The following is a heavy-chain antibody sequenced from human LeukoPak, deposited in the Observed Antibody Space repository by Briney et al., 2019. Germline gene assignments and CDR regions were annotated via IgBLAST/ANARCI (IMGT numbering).Heavy chain of an antibody. CDR2: ISGSGGST. D-gene: IGHD3-22*01. CDR3: AKGTGGYPAPYDY. CDR1: GFTFSSYA. V-gene: IGHV3-23*01. J-gene: IGHJ4*02. Sequence: RGGSLRLSCAASGFTFSSYAMSWVRQAPGKGLEWVSAISGSGGSTYYADSVKGRFTISRDNSKNTLYLQMNSLRAEDTAVYYCAKGTGGYPAPYDYWGQGTLVTVSS.